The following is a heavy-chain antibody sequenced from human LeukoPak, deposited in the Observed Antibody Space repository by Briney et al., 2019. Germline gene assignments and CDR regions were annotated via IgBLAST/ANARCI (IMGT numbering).Heavy chain of an antibody. CDR1: GGSISSSSYY. V-gene: IGHV4-39*07. Sequence: PSETLSLTCTVSGGSISSSSYYWGWIRQPPGKGLEWIGSIYHSGSTYYNASLKSRVTISVDTSKNQFSLKLSSVTAADTAVYYCARRYSNYFFDYWGQGTLVTVSS. CDR2: IYHSGST. D-gene: IGHD4-11*01. J-gene: IGHJ4*02. CDR3: ARRYSNYFFDY.